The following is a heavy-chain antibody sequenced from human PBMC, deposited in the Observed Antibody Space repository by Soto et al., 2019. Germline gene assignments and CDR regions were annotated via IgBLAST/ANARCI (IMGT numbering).Heavy chain of an antibody. CDR1: GFTFSSYA. D-gene: IGHD5-18*01. J-gene: IGHJ5*02. Sequence: QVQLVESGGGVVQPGRSLRLSCAASGFTFSSYAMHWVRQAPGKGLERVEVISYDGSNKYYADSVKGRFTISRDNSKNTLYLQMNSLRAEDTAVYYCARVDTAMVWFWFAPWCSGNVVTVSS. V-gene: IGHV3-30-3*01. CDR3: ARVDTAMVWFWFAP. CDR2: ISYDGSNK.